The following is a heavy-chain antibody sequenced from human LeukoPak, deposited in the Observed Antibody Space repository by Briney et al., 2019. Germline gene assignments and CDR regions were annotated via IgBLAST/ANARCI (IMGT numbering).Heavy chain of an antibody. CDR2: IYYSGST. CDR3: ARDGGQWLASFDY. CDR1: GGSISSYY. V-gene: IGHV4-59*01. J-gene: IGHJ4*02. D-gene: IGHD6-19*01. Sequence: SETLSLTCTVSGGSISSYYWSWIRQPPGKGLEWIGYIYYSGSTNYNPSLKSRVTISVDTSKNQFSLKLSSVTAADTAVYYCARDGGQWLASFDYWGQGTLVTVSS.